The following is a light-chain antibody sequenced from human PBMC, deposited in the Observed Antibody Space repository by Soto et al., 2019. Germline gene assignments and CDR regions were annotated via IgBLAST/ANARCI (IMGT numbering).Light chain of an antibody. CDR2: GNS. CDR1: SSNIGAGYD. V-gene: IGLV1-40*01. J-gene: IGLJ2*01. Sequence: QSVLTQPPSVSGAPGQRVTISCAGSSSNIGAGYDVHWYQQLPGTAPKLLIYGNSNRPSGVPDRFSGSKSGTSASLAITGLQAEDEADYYCSSYTSSSTLGGVVFGGGTKLTVL. CDR3: SSYTSSSTLGGVV.